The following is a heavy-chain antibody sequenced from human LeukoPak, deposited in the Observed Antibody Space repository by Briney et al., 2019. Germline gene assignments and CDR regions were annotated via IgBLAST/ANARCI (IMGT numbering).Heavy chain of an antibody. Sequence: AETLSLTCTVSGGSISSYYWSWIRQPPGKGLEWIGYIYYSGSTNYNPSLKSRVTISVDTSKNQFSLKLSSVTAADTAVYYCARERVYVVATRIGFDPWGQGTLVTVSS. D-gene: IGHD5-12*01. J-gene: IGHJ5*02. V-gene: IGHV4-59*01. CDR2: IYYSGST. CDR3: ARERVYVVATRIGFDP. CDR1: GGSISSYY.